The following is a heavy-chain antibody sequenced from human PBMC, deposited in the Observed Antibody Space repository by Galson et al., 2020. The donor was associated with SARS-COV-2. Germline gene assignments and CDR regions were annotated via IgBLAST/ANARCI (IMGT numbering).Heavy chain of an antibody. CDR3: AKDAGDYEGGYNYFDP. Sequence: SQTLSLTCSVAGGSITNINHYWAWIRQTPETGLEWIGSIFYSGVVHYNPSLSSRITISIDTSKNQFYLKLRSVTAADTAVYFCAKDAGDYEGGYNYFDPWGQGTLVNVSS. J-gene: IGHJ5*01. CDR2: IFYSGVV. CDR1: GGSITNINHY. V-gene: IGHV4-39*07. D-gene: IGHD4-17*01.